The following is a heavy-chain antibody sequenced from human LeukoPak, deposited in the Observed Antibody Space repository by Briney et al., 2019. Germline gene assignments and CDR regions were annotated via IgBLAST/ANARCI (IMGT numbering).Heavy chain of an antibody. CDR1: GGSISSSSYY. D-gene: IGHD2-15*01. Sequence: PSETLSLTCTVSGGSISSSSYYWGWIRQPPGTGLEWIGSIYYSGSTYYNPSLKSRVTISVDTSKHQFYLRLTSVTAADTAVYYCARLSGIYCDRGICFDYFDSWGQGTLVTVSS. CDR2: IYYSGST. V-gene: IGHV4-39*01. J-gene: IGHJ5*01. CDR3: ARLSGIYCDRGICFDYFDS.